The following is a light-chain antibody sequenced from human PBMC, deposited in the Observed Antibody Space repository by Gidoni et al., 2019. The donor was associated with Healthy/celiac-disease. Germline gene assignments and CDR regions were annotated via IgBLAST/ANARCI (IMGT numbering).Light chain of an antibody. V-gene: IGKV4-1*01. CDR1: QSGLYSPNNRIY. CDR2: WAS. J-gene: IGKJ4*01. CDR3: QQYYSSPSLT. Sequence: DIVMTQSPHSLAVSLGERDTINCKSSQSGLYSPNNRIYLAWYQQKPGQPPKLLIYWASTRDPGVPDRFSGSGSGTEFTLTISSLQAEDVAVYYCQQYYSSPSLTFGGGTKVEIK.